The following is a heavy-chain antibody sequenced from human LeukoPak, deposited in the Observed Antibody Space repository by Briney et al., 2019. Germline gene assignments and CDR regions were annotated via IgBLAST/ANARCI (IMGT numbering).Heavy chain of an antibody. J-gene: IGHJ6*04. D-gene: IGHD3-3*01. CDR1: GGSFSGYY. V-gene: IGHV4-30-4*08. CDR2: IYYSGST. CDR3: ARDLGFYPMDV. Sequence: SETLSLTCAVYGGSFSGYYRSWIRQPPGKGLEWIGYIYYSGSTYYNPSLKSRVTISVDTSKNQFSLKLSSVTAADTAVYYCARDLGFYPMDVWGKGTTVTVSS.